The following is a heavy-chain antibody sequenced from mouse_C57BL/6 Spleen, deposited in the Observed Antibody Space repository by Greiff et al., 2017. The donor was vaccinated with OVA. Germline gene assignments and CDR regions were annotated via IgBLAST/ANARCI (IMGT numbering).Heavy chain of an antibody. J-gene: IGHJ1*03. CDR2: IYPRSGNT. D-gene: IGHD1-1*01. CDR3: ARWTNYYGSSYGYFDV. CDR1: GYTFTSYG. V-gene: IGHV1-81*01. Sequence: VQLQQSGAELARPGASVKLSCKASGYTFTSYGISWVKQRTGQGLEWIGEIYPRSGNTYYNEKFKGKATLTADKSSSTAYMEVRSLTSEDSAVYFCARWTNYYGSSYGYFDVWGTGTTVTVSS.